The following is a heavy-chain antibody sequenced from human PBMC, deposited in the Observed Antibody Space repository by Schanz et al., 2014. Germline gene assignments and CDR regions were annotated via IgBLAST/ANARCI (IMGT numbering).Heavy chain of an antibody. D-gene: IGHD6-19*01. J-gene: IGHJ4*02. Sequence: EVQLLESGGGLVEPGGSLRLSCAASGFTFSDAWMSWVRQAPGKGLEWVSAISGSGGSTYYADSVKGRFTISRDNAKSSLYLQMNSLRVEDTAVYYCAASSGWHPSTDYWGQGTLVTVSS. CDR2: ISGSGGST. V-gene: IGHV3-23*01. CDR3: AASSGWHPSTDY. CDR1: GFTFSDAW.